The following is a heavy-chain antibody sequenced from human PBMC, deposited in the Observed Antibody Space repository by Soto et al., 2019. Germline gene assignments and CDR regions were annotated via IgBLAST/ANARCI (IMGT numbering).Heavy chain of an antibody. CDR2: ISDSGSST. J-gene: IGHJ4*02. Sequence: EVQLLESGGGLVQPGGSLRLSCAVSGFTFSSYAMSWVRQAPGKGLEWVSTISDSGSSTYYADSVKGRFTISRDNSKNTLYLQMNCLKADQTAGYYCAKSARVHYCAGDCYPRYYFDAWGQGTLVTVSS. V-gene: IGHV3-23*01. CDR3: AKSARVHYCAGDCYPRYYFDA. CDR1: GFTFSSYA. D-gene: IGHD2-21*02.